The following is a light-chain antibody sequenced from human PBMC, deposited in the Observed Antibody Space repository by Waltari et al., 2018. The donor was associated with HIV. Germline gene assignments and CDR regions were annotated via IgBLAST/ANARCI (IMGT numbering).Light chain of an antibody. CDR2: EAA. V-gene: IGKV3-15*01. CDR1: QSISAK. CDR3: QQYDSGPRGIT. Sequence: EIVMTQSPPTLSVSPGQRVTLSCRASQSISAKVAWYQQRPGQAPRLLIYEAATRPTVIPARFSGSGSVTEFTLTISSLQSEDFATYFCQQYDSGPRGITFGQGTMLEIK. J-gene: IGKJ2*01.